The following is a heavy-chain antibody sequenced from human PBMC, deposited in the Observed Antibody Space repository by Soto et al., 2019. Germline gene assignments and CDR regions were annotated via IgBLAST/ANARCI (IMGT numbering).Heavy chain of an antibody. Sequence: QITLKECGPTLVKPTQTLTLTCTVSGFSVTTNGVGVGWFRQPPGKALEWLALIYRDDDKRYRPSLKSRVTITKDNTKNQVVLTMTNMDPVDTATYYCAHTVARGAYWETFNYWGQGTLVTVSS. V-gene: IGHV2-5*02. J-gene: IGHJ4*02. CDR3: AHTVARGAYWETFNY. D-gene: IGHD1-26*01. CDR1: GFSVTTNGVG. CDR2: IYRDDDK.